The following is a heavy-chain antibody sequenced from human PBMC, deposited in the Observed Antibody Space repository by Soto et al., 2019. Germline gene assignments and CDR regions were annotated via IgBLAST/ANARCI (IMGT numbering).Heavy chain of an antibody. Sequence: QVQLVQSGAEVKKPGASVKVSCKASGYTCTSYGISWVRQAPGQGLEWMGWISAYNGNTNYAQKLQGRVTMTTDTSTSTAYMELRSLRSDDTAVYYCASVRDSSGYPIWLPDYWGQGTLVTVSS. D-gene: IGHD3-22*01. CDR2: ISAYNGNT. CDR1: GYTCTSYG. V-gene: IGHV1-18*01. CDR3: ASVRDSSGYPIWLPDY. J-gene: IGHJ4*02.